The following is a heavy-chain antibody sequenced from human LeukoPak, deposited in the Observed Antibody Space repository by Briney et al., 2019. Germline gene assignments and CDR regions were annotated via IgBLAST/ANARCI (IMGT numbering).Heavy chain of an antibody. Sequence: GASVKVSCTASGGTFSSYTISWVRQAPGQGLEWMGRIIPILGIANYAQKCQGRVTITADKSTSTAYMELSSLRSEDTAVYYCARLYDFWSGLNWFDPWGQGTLVTVSS. CDR2: IIPILGIA. CDR1: GGTFSSYT. J-gene: IGHJ5*02. CDR3: ARLYDFWSGLNWFDP. V-gene: IGHV1-69*02. D-gene: IGHD3-3*01.